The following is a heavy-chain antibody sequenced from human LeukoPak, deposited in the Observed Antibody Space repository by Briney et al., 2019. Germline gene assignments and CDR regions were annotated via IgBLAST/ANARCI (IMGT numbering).Heavy chain of an antibody. CDR1: GFTFSTYA. Sequence: GGSLRLSCAVSGFTFSTYAMSWVRQAPGKGLEWVANIKQDGSEKYYVDSVKGRFTISRDNAKNSLYLQMYSLRAEDTAVYYCARGYRDAYNPDYWGQGTLVTVSS. D-gene: IGHD5-24*01. CDR3: ARGYRDAYNPDY. V-gene: IGHV3-7*04. J-gene: IGHJ4*02. CDR2: IKQDGSEK.